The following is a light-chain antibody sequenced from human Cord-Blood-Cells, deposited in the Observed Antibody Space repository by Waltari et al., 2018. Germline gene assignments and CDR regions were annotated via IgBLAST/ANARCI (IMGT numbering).Light chain of an antibody. CDR2: GAS. CDR3: QQYGSSPT. CDR1: QSVSSSY. Sequence: EIVLTQSPGTLSLSPGERANISCRASQSVSSSYLAWYQQKPGQAPRLLIYGASSSATGIPDRFSGCGSGTDFTLTISRLEPEDFAVYYCQQYGSSPTFGQGTKVEIK. J-gene: IGKJ1*01. V-gene: IGKV3-20*01.